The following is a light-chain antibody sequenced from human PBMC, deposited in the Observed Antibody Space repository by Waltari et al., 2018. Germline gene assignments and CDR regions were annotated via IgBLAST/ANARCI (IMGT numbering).Light chain of an antibody. CDR2: VAS. Sequence: ETVMMQSPGTLSLSPGERATLSCRASENVKRNSLAWYQQKPGQAPRLLIYVASSRATGIPDRFSGSGSETDFTLTISRVEPEDIAVYYCLQYGNSPGTFGQGSKLQIK. CDR1: ENVKRNS. CDR3: LQYGNSPGT. J-gene: IGKJ2*01. V-gene: IGKV3-20*01.